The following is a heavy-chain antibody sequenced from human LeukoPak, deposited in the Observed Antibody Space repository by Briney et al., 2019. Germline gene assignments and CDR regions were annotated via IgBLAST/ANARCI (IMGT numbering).Heavy chain of an antibody. V-gene: IGHV3-23*01. Sequence: GGSLRLSCAASGFTFSSYAMSWVRQAPGKGLEWVSAIIGSGGSTYYADSVKGRFTISRDNSKNTLYLQMNSLRAEDTAVYYCAKAAGIAARRYYYYMDVWGKGTTVTVSS. CDR3: AKAAGIAARRYYYYMDV. CDR2: IIGSGGST. D-gene: IGHD6-6*01. CDR1: GFTFSSYA. J-gene: IGHJ6*03.